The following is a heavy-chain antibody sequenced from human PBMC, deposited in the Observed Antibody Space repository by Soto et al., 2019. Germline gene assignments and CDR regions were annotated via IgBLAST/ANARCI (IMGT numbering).Heavy chain of an antibody. CDR2: INSDGSSI. Sequence: EVQLVESGGGLVQPGGSLRLSCAASGFTFSSYWMHWVRQAPGKGLVWVSRINSDGSSISYADSVKGRFTISRDNAKNTLYLQMTSLRAEDTAVYYCAVAVAGPTAIGYWGQGTLVTVSS. J-gene: IGHJ4*02. CDR1: GFTFSSYW. D-gene: IGHD6-19*01. V-gene: IGHV3-74*01. CDR3: AVAVAGPTAIGY.